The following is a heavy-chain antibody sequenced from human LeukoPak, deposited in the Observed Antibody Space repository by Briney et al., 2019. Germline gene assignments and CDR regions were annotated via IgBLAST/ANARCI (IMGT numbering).Heavy chain of an antibody. J-gene: IGHJ2*01. Sequence: SETLSLTCTVSGGSISGSYWNWIRQPPGKGLEWIGYIYSSGNANYNPSLESRVTISVDTSKNQFSLKLSSVTAADTAVYYCARDPVDQPYWFFDLWGRGTLVTVSS. V-gene: IGHV4-59*01. CDR3: ARDPVDQPYWFFDL. CDR1: GGSISGSY. CDR2: IYSSGNA. D-gene: IGHD2-2*01.